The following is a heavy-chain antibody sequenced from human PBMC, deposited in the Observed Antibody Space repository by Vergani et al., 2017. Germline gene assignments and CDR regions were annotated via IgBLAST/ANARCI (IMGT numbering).Heavy chain of an antibody. V-gene: IGHV3-30*02. Sequence: QVQLVESGGGVVQPGGSMRLSCSASGLTLSSYGVHWVRQAPGRGLESVTFTRPHEDGAFYSASVRGRFTVSRDNSKNTLYSEMNRLNVDDTAIYYCGKTQGTVVGTWWFDPWGQGTPVTVSS. J-gene: IGHJ5*02. CDR3: GKTQGTVVGTWWFDP. CDR1: GLTLSSYG. D-gene: IGHD1-7*01. CDR2: TRPHEDGA.